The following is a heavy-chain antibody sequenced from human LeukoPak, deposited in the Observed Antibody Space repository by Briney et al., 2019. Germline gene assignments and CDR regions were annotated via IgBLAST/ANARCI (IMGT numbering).Heavy chain of an antibody. CDR1: GYTFTGYY. D-gene: IGHD3-10*01. CDR2: INPNSGET. J-gene: IGHJ4*02. Sequence: ASVKVSCKASGYTFTGYYMHWVRQAPGQGLEWMGRINPNSGETNYAQKFQGRVTMTRDTSISTAYMELSRLRSDDTAVYYCARTMVRGDSDYWGQGTLVTVSS. V-gene: IGHV1-2*02. CDR3: ARTMVRGDSDY.